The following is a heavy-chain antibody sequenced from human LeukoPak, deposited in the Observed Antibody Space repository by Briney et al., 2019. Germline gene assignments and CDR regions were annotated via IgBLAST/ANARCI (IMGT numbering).Heavy chain of an antibody. D-gene: IGHD6-19*01. Sequence: GGSLRLSCAASGFTFSSYSMNWVRQAPGKGLEWVAVISYDGSNKYYADFVKGRFTISRDNSNNTLYLQMNSLRAEDTAVYYCAKVRYSGSSLHYYFDYWGQGTLVTVSS. J-gene: IGHJ4*02. CDR2: ISYDGSNK. V-gene: IGHV3-30*18. CDR1: GFTFSSYS. CDR3: AKVRYSGSSLHYYFDY.